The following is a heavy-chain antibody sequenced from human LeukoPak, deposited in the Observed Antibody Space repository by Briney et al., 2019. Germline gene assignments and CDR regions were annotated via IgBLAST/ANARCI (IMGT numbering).Heavy chain of an antibody. CDR1: GGSISSGDYY. CDR3: ARDNIVVVPAAIPVWQYYYYGMDV. J-gene: IGHJ6*02. CDR2: IYYSGST. V-gene: IGHV4-30-4*01. Sequence: SETLSLTCTVSGGSISSGDYYWSWIRQPPGKGLEWIGYIYYSGSTYYNPSLKSRVTISVDTSKNQFSLKLSSVTAADTAVYYCARDNIVVVPAAIPVWQYYYYGMDVWGQGTTVTVSS. D-gene: IGHD2-2*01.